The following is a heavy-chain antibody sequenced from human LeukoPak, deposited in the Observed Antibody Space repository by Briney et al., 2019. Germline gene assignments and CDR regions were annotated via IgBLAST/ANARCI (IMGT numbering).Heavy chain of an antibody. CDR3: ARQYSSGWQYFDC. CDR2: IYYSGST. J-gene: IGHJ4*02. V-gene: IGHV4-39*01. Sequence: SETLSLTCTVSGGSISSGSYYWGWIHQPPRKGLEWIGTIYYSGSTYYNPSLKSRVTISVDTSKNQFSLKLSSVTAADTAVYYCARQYSSGWQYFDCWGQGTLVTVSS. D-gene: IGHD6-19*01. CDR1: GGSISSGSYY.